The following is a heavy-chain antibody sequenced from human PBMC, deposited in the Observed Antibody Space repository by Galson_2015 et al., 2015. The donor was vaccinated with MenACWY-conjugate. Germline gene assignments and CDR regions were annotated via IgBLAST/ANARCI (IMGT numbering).Heavy chain of an antibody. CDR3: ARVLSSSSNYYYGMDV. CDR1: GFTVSSNY. Sequence: SLRLSCAASGFTVSSNYMSWVRQAPGKGLEWVSVIYSGGSTYYADSVKGRFTISRDNSKNTLYLQMNSLRAEDTAVYYCARVLSSSSNYYYGMDVWGQGTTVTVSS. J-gene: IGHJ6*02. D-gene: IGHD6-6*01. CDR2: IYSGGST. V-gene: IGHV3-53*01.